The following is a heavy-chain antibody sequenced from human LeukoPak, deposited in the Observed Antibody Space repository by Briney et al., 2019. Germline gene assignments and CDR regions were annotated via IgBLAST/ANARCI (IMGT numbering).Heavy chain of an antibody. CDR1: GFPFSDYS. D-gene: IGHD1-1*01. Sequence: GGSLRLSCTASGFPFSDYSMNWVRQAPGKGLEWISYIGISSGNTKYADSVKGRLTISADNARNSLYLQMNSLRVEDTVVYYCARDHNYAFDNWGQGTLVSVSS. V-gene: IGHV3-48*04. CDR3: ARDHNYAFDN. J-gene: IGHJ4*02. CDR2: IGISSGNT.